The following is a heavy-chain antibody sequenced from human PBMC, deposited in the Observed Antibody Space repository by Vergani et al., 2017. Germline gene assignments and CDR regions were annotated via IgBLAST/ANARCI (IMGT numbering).Heavy chain of an antibody. V-gene: IGHV4-61*02. Sequence: QVQLQESGPGLVKPSQTLSLTCTVSGGSINSHNYYWSWIRQPAGKGLEWIGRIHTSGSTNYNPSLKSRVTMSEDTSKNQFSLNLTSVTAADTAVYFCARGSCLGGSCYKPLFYYWGQGILVTVPS. J-gene: IGHJ4*02. D-gene: IGHD2-15*01. CDR3: ARGSCLGGSCYKPLFYY. CDR2: IHTSGST. CDR1: GGSINSHNYY.